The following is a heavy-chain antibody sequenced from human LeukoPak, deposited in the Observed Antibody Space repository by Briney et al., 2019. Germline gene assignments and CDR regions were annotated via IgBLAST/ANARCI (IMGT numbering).Heavy chain of an antibody. Sequence: ESLKISSKGSGYSFTSYWICWVRQMPGKGLEWMGIIYPSDSDTRYSPSLQGQVTISADKSMSAHYLQRSLLTAAATGLYYCARLSGSSGAVDYWGQGTLVTVSS. D-gene: IGHD3-10*01. CDR1: GYSFTSYW. J-gene: IGHJ4*02. V-gene: IGHV5-51*01. CDR2: IYPSDSDT. CDR3: ARLSGSSGAVDY.